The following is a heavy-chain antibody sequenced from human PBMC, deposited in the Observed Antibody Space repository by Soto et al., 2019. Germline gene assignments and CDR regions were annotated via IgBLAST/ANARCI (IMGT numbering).Heavy chain of an antibody. V-gene: IGHV4-31*03. CDR3: ASFLGNYALD. CDR1: GGAIRSGGYY. CDR2: IYYSDST. D-gene: IGHD1-7*01. Sequence: TLSLTFIVSGGAIRSGGYYWSWICQHPGKGLECIGYIYYSDSTYYNPSLKSRVNISIDTSKHQCSLKLSSVTAADTAVYYCASFLGNYALDWGQGTLVTVSS. J-gene: IGHJ4*02.